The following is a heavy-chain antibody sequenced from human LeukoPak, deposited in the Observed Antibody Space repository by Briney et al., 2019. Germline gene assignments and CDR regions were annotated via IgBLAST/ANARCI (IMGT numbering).Heavy chain of an antibody. CDR3: ARETSQKGAHYMDV. CDR1: GGSISSYY. D-gene: IGHD3-16*01. J-gene: IGHJ6*03. V-gene: IGHV4-59*01. CDR2: IYYSGST. Sequence: PSETLSLTCTVSGGSISSYYWSWIRQPPGKGLECIGYIYYSGSTNYNPSLKSRVTISVDTSKNQFSLKLSSVTAADTAVYYCARETSQKGAHYMDVWGKGTTVTISS.